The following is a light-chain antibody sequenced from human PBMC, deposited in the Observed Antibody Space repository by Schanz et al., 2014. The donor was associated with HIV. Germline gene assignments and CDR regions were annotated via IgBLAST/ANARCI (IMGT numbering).Light chain of an antibody. Sequence: DIQMTQSPSSLSASVGDRVTITCRASQDIRNDLGWYQQKPGKAPKLLIYAGSRLQSGVPSRFSGSGSGTDFTLAISSLQPEDFATYYCQQSYSTSWTFGQGTKVEIK. CDR2: AGS. CDR3: QQSYSTSWT. J-gene: IGKJ1*01. CDR1: QDIRND. V-gene: IGKV1-39*01.